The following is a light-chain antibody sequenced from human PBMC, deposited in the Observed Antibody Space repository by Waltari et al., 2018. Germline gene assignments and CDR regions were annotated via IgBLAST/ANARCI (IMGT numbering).Light chain of an antibody. V-gene: IGLV3-21*02. CDR1: RVKSKS. CDR3: QVWDSSSDPI. Sequence: SYVLSQSPSVSVAPGQTARITCGWDRVKSKSLHWYQQKPGQPPLLVIYDDTDRPSGIPERFSGSLSGSTATLTIRRVEAGDEADYYCQVWDSSSDPIFGGGTKLTVL. CDR2: DDT. J-gene: IGLJ2*01.